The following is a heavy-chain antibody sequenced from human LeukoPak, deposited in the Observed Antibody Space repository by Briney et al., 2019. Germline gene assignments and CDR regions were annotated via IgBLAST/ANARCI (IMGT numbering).Heavy chain of an antibody. J-gene: IGHJ4*02. CDR2: IYYSGST. Sequence: SETLSLTCTVSGGSISSHYWSWIRQPPGKGLEWIGYIYYSGSTNYNPSLKSRVTISVDTSKNQFSLKLSSVTAADTAVHYCARGGYRRFDYWGQGTLVTVSS. CDR1: GGSISSHY. V-gene: IGHV4-59*11. D-gene: IGHD6-13*01. CDR3: ARGGYRRFDY.